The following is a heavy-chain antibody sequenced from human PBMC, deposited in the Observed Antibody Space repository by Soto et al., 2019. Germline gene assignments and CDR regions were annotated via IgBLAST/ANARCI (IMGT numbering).Heavy chain of an antibody. CDR3: ARGVVVVPAATFDY. Sequence: SETLSLTCAVYGGSFSGYYWSWIRQPPGKGLEWIGEINHSGSTNYNPSLKSRVTISVDTSKNQFSLKLSSVTAADTAVYYCARGVVVVPAATFDYWGHGSLVTVSS. D-gene: IGHD2-2*01. J-gene: IGHJ4*01. V-gene: IGHV4-34*01. CDR2: INHSGST. CDR1: GGSFSGYY.